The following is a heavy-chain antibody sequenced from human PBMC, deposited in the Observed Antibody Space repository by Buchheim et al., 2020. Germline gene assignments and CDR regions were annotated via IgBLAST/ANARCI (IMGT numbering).Heavy chain of an antibody. CDR1: GFTFSNYW. J-gene: IGHJ6*03. V-gene: IGHV3-7*01. CDR2: IKQDGSEK. Sequence: EVQLVESGGGLVQPGGSLRLSCAASGFTFSNYWMSWVRQAPGKGLEWVANIKQDGSEKYYVDSVKGRFTIFRDNAKNSLYLQMDSLRAEDTAVYYCARVCASGNYYYYMDVWGKGTT. D-gene: IGHD3-10*01. CDR3: ARVCASGNYYYYMDV.